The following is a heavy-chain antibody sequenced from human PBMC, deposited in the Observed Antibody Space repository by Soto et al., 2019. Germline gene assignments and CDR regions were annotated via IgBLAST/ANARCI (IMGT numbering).Heavy chain of an antibody. CDR2: ISASGGST. CDR1: GFTFTNYA. V-gene: IGHV3-23*01. CDR3: AKTLSGHFNDASDI. D-gene: IGHD3-3*02. J-gene: IGHJ3*02. Sequence: SLRLSCAASGFTFTNYAMTWVRQAPGKGLVWVSEISASGGSTYYADSVKGRFTVSRDNSKNTLSLQMNSLRAEDSAIYYCAKTLSGHFNDASDIWGQGTMVTVSS.